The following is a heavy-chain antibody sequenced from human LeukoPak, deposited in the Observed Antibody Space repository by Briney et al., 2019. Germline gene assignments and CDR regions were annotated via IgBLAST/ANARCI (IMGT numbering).Heavy chain of an antibody. J-gene: IGHJ4*02. D-gene: IGHD1-1*01. Sequence: ASVKVSCKTSGYTFTSYYIHWVRQAPGQGLECMGWINPSNGGTTYAQNFQGRVSMTRDTSISTAYMELSGLRSDDTAVYYCARSPSGQLDYWGRGTLVTVSS. V-gene: IGHV1-2*02. CDR3: ARSPSGQLDY. CDR2: INPSNGGT. CDR1: GYTFTSYY.